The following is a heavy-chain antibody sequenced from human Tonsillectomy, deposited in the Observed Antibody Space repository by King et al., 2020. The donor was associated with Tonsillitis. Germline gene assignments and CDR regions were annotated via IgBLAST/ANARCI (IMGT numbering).Heavy chain of an antibody. D-gene: IGHD2-8*01. J-gene: IGHJ6*03. CDR2: FDPADGET. V-gene: IGHV1-24*01. Sequence: QLVQSGAEVKKPGASVKVSCKVSGYTLTALSMHWVRQAPGKGLEWMGGFDPADGETIYAQKFQGRVTMTEDTSTDTAYMELSSLRSEDTAVYYCATVPTKHYYYNMDVWGKGTTVTVSS. CDR3: ATVPTKHYYYNMDV. CDR1: GYTLTALS.